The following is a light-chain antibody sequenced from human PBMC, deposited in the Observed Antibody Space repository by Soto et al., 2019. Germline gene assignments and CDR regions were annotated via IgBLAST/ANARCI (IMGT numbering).Light chain of an antibody. CDR3: QQYNTYPYT. Sequence: DIQMTQSPSSLSASVGDRVTFSCRASQDISHYLAWFQQRPGKAPKTLIYATSALQSGVPSRFSGTRSGTDFTLTISSLQPEDVATYYCQQYNTYPYTVGQGTKLDFK. CDR1: QDISHY. CDR2: ATS. J-gene: IGKJ2*01. V-gene: IGKV1-16*01.